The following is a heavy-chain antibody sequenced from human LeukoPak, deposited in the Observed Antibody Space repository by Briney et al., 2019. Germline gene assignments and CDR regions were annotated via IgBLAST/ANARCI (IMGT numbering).Heavy chain of an antibody. CDR2: IKQDGSEK. D-gene: IGHD1-26*01. J-gene: IGHJ4*02. V-gene: IGHV3-7*01. CDR3: ARVSFGGSAVRSDY. CDR1: GFTFSSYW. Sequence: PGGSLRLSCAASGFTFSSYWMTWVRQAPGKGLEWVANIKQDGSEKQYVDSVKGRFTISRDNAKNSLYLQMNSLRAEDTAVYYCARVSFGGSAVRSDYWGQGTLVTVSS.